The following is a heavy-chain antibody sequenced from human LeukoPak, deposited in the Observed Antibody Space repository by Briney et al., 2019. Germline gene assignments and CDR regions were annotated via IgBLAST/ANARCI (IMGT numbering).Heavy chain of an antibody. J-gene: IGHJ3*02. CDR3: ARVRKGAFDI. Sequence: SETLSLTCAVSGGSISSGGYSWSWIRQSPGKGLEWIGYIYHSGSTYYNPSLKSRVTISVDRSKNQFSLKLSSVTAADTAVYYCARVRKGAFDIWGQGTMVTVSS. CDR1: GGSISSGGYS. V-gene: IGHV4-30-2*06. CDR2: IYHSGST.